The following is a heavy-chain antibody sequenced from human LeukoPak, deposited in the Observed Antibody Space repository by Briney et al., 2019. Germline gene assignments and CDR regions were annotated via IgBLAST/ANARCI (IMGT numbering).Heavy chain of an antibody. CDR3: ARGWAYYDFWSGYYRAEYFQH. CDR2: ISAYNGNT. D-gene: IGHD3-3*01. J-gene: IGHJ1*01. V-gene: IGHV1-18*01. CDR1: GYTFTSYG. Sequence: ASVKVSCKASGYTFTSYGISWVRQAPGQGLEWMGWISAYNGNTNYAQKLQGRVTMTTDTSTSTAYMELRSLRSDDTAVYYCARGWAYYDFWSGYYRAEYFQHWGQGTLVTVSS.